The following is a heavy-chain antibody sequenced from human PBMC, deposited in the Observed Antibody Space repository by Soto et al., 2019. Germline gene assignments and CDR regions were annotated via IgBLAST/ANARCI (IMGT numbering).Heavy chain of an antibody. V-gene: IGHV3-53*04. Sequence: EVQLVESGRGLVQPGGSLRLSCAASGFTVSSNHISWVRQAPGKGLEWVSVIYTGGSTYYADSVKGRFTISRHNSKNTVYLQMNSLRAEDTAVYYCARDSGKSNYFDYWGQGTLVTVSS. CDR2: IYTGGST. CDR3: ARDSGKSNYFDY. CDR1: GFTVSSNH. J-gene: IGHJ4*02. D-gene: IGHD1-26*01.